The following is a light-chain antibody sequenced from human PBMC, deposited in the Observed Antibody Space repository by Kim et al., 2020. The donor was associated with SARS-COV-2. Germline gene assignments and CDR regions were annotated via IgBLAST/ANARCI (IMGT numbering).Light chain of an antibody. Sequence: GQSITISCTGTSSDVGGYNYVSWYQHHPGKAPKLMIYDVSKRPSGVSNRFSGSKSGNTASLTISGLQAEDEAYYYCSSYTSSSTSVFGTGTKVTVL. J-gene: IGLJ1*01. V-gene: IGLV2-14*03. CDR3: SSYTSSSTSV. CDR2: DVS. CDR1: SSDVGGYNY.